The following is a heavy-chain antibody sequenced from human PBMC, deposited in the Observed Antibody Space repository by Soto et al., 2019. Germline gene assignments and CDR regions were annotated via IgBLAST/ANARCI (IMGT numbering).Heavy chain of an antibody. V-gene: IGHV3-30*18. CDR3: AKDNTHCSGGSCYGCDY. CDR2: ISYDGSNK. D-gene: IGHD2-15*01. CDR1: GFTFSSYG. Sequence: GGSLRLSCAASGFTFSSYGIHWVRQAPGKGLEWVAVISYDGSNKYYADSVKGRFTISRDNSKNTLYLQMNSLRAEDTAVYYCAKDNTHCSGGSCYGCDYWGQGTLVTVSS. J-gene: IGHJ4*02.